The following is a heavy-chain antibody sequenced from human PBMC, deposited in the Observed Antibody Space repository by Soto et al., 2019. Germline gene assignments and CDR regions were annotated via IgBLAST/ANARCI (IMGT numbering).Heavy chain of an antibody. D-gene: IGHD3-3*01. CDR1: GFTFSSYG. J-gene: IGHJ6*02. CDR3: AKDLLSYYDFQSRYYGMDV. Sequence: PGESLKISCAASGFTFSSYGMHWVRQAPGKGLEWVAVISYDGSNKYYADSVKGRFTISRDNSKNTLYLQMNSLRAEDTAVYYCAKDLLSYYDFQSRYYGMDVWGQGTTVTVSS. V-gene: IGHV3-30*18. CDR2: ISYDGSNK.